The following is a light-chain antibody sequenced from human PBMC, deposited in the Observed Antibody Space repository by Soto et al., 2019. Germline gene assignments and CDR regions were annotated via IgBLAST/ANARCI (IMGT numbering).Light chain of an antibody. Sequence: DIVMTQSPDSLAVPLGERATFNCKCSQMLLYSSTGENCLAWYQRKPGQPPKLLIYWASTRESGVPDRFSGRGSATDFTLTITSLQDEDVAVYYCQQYYSPPPTFRAGTKADIK. CDR1: QMLLYSSTGENC. V-gene: IGKV4-1*01. CDR3: QQYYSPPPT. J-gene: IGKJ3*01. CDR2: WAS.